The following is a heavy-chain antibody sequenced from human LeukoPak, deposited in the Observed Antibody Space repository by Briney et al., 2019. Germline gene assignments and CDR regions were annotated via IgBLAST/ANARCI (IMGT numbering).Heavy chain of an antibody. D-gene: IGHD5-18*01. Sequence: PGGSLRLSCAASGFTFSSYNMNWVRQAPGKGLEWVSSISSSSNYIYYADSVKGRFTISRDNAKNSLYLQMKSLRAEDTAVYYCANDLGWIQLNLGRGQGTLVTVSS. CDR1: GFTFSSYN. V-gene: IGHV3-21*01. CDR2: ISSSSNYI. J-gene: IGHJ4*02. CDR3: ANDLGWIQLNLG.